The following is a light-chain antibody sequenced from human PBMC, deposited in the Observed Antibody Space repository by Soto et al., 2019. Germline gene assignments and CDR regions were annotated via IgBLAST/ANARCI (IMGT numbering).Light chain of an antibody. CDR3: QQSYSILRT. Sequence: IHMTQSPSSLSASVGSSVTLTCRASQSISRYLHWYQQKPGKSPKLMIYAASSLQSGVPSRFSGSRYGTDFTLTITSLQPEDFATYYCQQSYSILRTFGPGTKVDIK. CDR1: QSISRY. CDR2: AAS. J-gene: IGKJ3*01. V-gene: IGKV1-39*01.